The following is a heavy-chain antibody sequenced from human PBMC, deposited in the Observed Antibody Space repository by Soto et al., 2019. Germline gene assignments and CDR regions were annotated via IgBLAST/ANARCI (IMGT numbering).Heavy chain of an antibody. D-gene: IGHD3-22*01. CDR1: GYRFTSYG. Sequence: QAQLVQSGPEVKKPGASVKVSCKASGYRFTSYGISWVRQAPGQGLEWLGWISAYDDNTKYAQTLQGRVSMSTDTSPNTDYLELRSLRYDDTAMYYCARGGYYDSSGSRNYHYYGMNVWGQGTTVTVSS. V-gene: IGHV1-18*01. J-gene: IGHJ6*02. CDR2: ISAYDDNT. CDR3: ARGGYYDSSGSRNYHYYGMNV.